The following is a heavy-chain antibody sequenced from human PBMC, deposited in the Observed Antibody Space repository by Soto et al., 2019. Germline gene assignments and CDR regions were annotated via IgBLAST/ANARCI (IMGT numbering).Heavy chain of an antibody. V-gene: IGHV4-34*01. D-gene: IGHD3-3*01. CDR1: GGSFSGYY. CDR2: INHSGST. J-gene: IGHJ5*02. Sequence: SETLSLTCAVYGGSFSGYYWSWIRQPPGKGLEWIGEINHSGSTNYNPSLKSRVTISVDTSKNQFSLKLSSVTAADTAVYYCARALYYDFWSGYYTRWFDPWGQGTLVTVSS. CDR3: ARALYYDFWSGYYTRWFDP.